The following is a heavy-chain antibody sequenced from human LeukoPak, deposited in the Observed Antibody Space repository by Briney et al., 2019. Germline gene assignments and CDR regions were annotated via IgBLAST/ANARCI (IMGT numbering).Heavy chain of an antibody. CDR3: ARLWITGKNWFDP. Sequence: PSETLSLTCTVSGGSISSSSYYWGWIRQPPGKGLEWIGSIYYSGSTYHNPSLKSRVTISVDTSKNRFSLKLSSVTAADTAVYYCARLWITGKNWFDPWGQGTLVTVSS. D-gene: IGHD1-20*01. CDR2: IYYSGST. V-gene: IGHV4-39*01. J-gene: IGHJ5*02. CDR1: GGSISSSSYY.